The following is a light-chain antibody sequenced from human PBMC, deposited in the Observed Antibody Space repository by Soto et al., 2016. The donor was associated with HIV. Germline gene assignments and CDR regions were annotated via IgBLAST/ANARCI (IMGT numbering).Light chain of an antibody. CDR2: DNG. Sequence: SYELTQPPSVSVAPGKTATITCGGNNIGSKRVHWYQQKPGQAPVVVVYDNGDRPSGIPERFSGSNSGNTATLTISRVEAGDGADYCCQVWDSSSDHVVFGGGTKLIVL. CDR1: NIGSKR. CDR3: QVWDSSSDHVV. V-gene: IGLV3-21*03. J-gene: IGLJ3*02.